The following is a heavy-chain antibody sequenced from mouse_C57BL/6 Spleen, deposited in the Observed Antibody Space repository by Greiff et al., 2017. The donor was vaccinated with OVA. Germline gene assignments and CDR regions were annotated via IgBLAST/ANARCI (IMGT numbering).Heavy chain of an antibody. CDR3: ARFEAGTVDY. CDR1: GYTFTSYW. V-gene: IGHV1-61*01. CDR2: IYPSDSET. J-gene: IGHJ2*01. D-gene: IGHD4-1*01. Sequence: VQLQQPGAELVRPGSSVKLSCKASGYTFTSYWMDWVKQRPGQGLEWIGNIYPSDSETHYNQKFKDKATLTVDKSSSTAYMQLSSLTSEDSAVYYCARFEAGTVDYWGQGTTLTVSS.